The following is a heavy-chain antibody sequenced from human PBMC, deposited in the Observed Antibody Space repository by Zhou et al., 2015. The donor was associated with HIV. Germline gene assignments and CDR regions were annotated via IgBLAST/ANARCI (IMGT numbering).Heavy chain of an antibody. CDR2: INQFGGDT. V-gene: IGHV3-74*01. Sequence: EVQLVESGGGLVQPGGSLRLSCAASKFIFRNYWMHWVRQAPGKGLVWVAHINQFGGDTAYADSVKGRFTISRDNSKNTLYLQMNSLRAEDTAVYYCAKTGYSSTNNWFDPWGQGTLVTVSS. CDR1: KFIFRNYW. CDR3: AKTGYSSTNNWFDP. D-gene: IGHD6-13*01. J-gene: IGHJ5*02.